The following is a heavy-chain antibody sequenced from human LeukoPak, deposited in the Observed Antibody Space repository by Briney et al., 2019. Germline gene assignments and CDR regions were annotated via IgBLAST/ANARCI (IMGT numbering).Heavy chain of an antibody. CDR2: IYYSGST. D-gene: IGHD3-22*01. CDR1: GGSISSSSYH. J-gene: IGHJ4*02. V-gene: IGHV4-39*01. CDR3: ASKPLAYYYDSSGYYHDY. Sequence: SETLSLTCTVSGGSISSSSYHWGWIRQPPGKGLEWIGSIYYSGSTYYNPSLKSRVTISVDTSKNQFSLKLSSVTAADTAVYYCASKPLAYYYDSSGYYHDYWGQGTLVTVSS.